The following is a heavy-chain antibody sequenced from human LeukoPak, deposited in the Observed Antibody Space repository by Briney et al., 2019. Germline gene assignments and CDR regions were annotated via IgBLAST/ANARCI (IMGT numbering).Heavy chain of an antibody. CDR1: GGSISSYY. CDR3: ARECGYSYHNFDY. D-gene: IGHD5-18*01. V-gene: IGHV4-4*07. Sequence: SETLSLTCTVSGGSISSYYWSWIRQPAGKGLEWIGRIYTSGSTNYNPSLKSRITISVDKSKNQFSLKLSSVTAADTAVYYCARECGYSYHNFDYWGQGTLVTVSS. CDR2: IYTSGST. J-gene: IGHJ4*02.